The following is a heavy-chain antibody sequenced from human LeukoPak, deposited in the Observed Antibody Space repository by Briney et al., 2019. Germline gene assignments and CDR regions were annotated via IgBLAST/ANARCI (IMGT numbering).Heavy chain of an antibody. CDR3: ARASHDYGDYSHFDY. D-gene: IGHD4-17*01. J-gene: IGHJ4*02. CDR1: GGSISSSNW. CDR2: IYRSGST. Sequence: SGTLSLTCAVSGGSISSSNWWTWVRQPPGKGLEWIGEIYRSGSTNYSPSLKSRVTISVDKSKNQFSLKLSSLTAADTAVYYCARASHDYGDYSHFDYWGQGTLVTVSS. V-gene: IGHV4-4*02.